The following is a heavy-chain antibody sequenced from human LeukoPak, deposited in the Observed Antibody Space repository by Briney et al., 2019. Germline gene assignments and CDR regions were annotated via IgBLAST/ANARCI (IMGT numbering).Heavy chain of an antibody. CDR2: ISGSGGST. Sequence: PGGSLRLSCAASGFTFRRYDMSWVRQAPGKGLEWVSAISGSGGSTYYADSEKGRFTISRDNSKNTLYLQMNSLRAEDTAVYYCVVYPLKAFDIWGQGTMVTVSS. CDR3: VVYPLKAFDI. J-gene: IGHJ3*02. D-gene: IGHD2-8*01. CDR1: GFTFRRYD. V-gene: IGHV3-23*01.